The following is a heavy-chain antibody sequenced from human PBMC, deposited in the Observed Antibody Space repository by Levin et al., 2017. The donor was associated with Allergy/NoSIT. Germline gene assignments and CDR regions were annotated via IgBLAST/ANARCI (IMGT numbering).Heavy chain of an antibody. CDR1: GFIFEDSA. CDR3: PKDIFSGYSLGSKFEVYGLDV. V-gene: IGHV3-9*01. CDR2: ISWSSHSL. Sequence: LSLTCEASGFIFEDSAMHWVRQVPGKGLEWVAGISWSSHSLGYADSVKGRFTIFRDNAKNSLYLQMYSLRFEDTALYYCPKDIFSGYSLGSKFEVYGLDVWGHGTAVTV. J-gene: IGHJ6*02. D-gene: IGHD5-18*01.